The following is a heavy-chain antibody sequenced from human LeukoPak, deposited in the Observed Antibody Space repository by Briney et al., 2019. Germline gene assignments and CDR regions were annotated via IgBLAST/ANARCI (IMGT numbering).Heavy chain of an antibody. CDR1: GFTFSSYW. CDR3: ASAHCSGISRYGGDAFDI. D-gene: IGHD2-15*01. Sequence: GGSLRLSCAASGFTFSSYWMSWVRQAPGKGLEWVANIKQDGSEKYYVGSVKGRFTISRDNAKNSLYLQMNSLRAEDTAVYYCASAHCSGISRYGGDAFDIWGQGTMVTVSS. V-gene: IGHV3-7*01. CDR2: IKQDGSEK. J-gene: IGHJ3*02.